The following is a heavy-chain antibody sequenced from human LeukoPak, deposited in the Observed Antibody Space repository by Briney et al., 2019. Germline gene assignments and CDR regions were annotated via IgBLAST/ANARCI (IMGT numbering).Heavy chain of an antibody. D-gene: IGHD6-13*01. Sequence: SETLSLTCTVSGGSISSYYWSWIRQPPGKGLEWIGYIYYSGSTNYNPSLKSRVTISVDTSKNQFSLKLSSVTAADTAVYYCARHRSSSWDFDYWGQGTLVTVSS. CDR2: IYYSGST. J-gene: IGHJ4*02. V-gene: IGHV4-59*08. CDR1: GGSISSYY. CDR3: ARHRSSSWDFDY.